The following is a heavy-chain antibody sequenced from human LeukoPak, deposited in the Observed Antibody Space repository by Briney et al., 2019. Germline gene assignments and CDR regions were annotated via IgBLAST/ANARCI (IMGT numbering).Heavy chain of an antibody. J-gene: IGHJ5*02. Sequence: ASVKVSCKASGYILTSYGISWVRQAPGQGLEWMGWISGYNGNINYAQKLQGRVTMTTDTSTSTAYMELRSLRSDDTAVYYCARAGLDHCSGGSCYFRWFDPWGQGTLVTVSS. CDR3: ARAGLDHCSGGSCYFRWFDP. V-gene: IGHV1-18*01. CDR1: GYILTSYG. CDR2: ISGYNGNI. D-gene: IGHD2-15*01.